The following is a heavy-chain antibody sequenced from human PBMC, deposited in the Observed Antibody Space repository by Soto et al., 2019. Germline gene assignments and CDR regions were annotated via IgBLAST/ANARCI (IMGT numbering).Heavy chain of an antibody. V-gene: IGHV3-23*04. CDR3: AKGVGAKRYYFDY. CDR2: ISGSGGST. Sequence: EVQLVESGGGLVQPGGSLRLSCAASGFTFSTYAMTWVRQAPGKGLEWVSGISGSGGSTYHADSVKGRFTISRDSSKNTVYLQMNSLRAEDTVVYYCAKGVGAKRYYFDYWGQGTLVTVSS. J-gene: IGHJ4*02. CDR1: GFTFSTYA. D-gene: IGHD1-26*01.